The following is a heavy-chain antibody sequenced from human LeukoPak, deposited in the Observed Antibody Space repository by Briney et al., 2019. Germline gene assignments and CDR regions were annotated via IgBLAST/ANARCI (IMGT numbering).Heavy chain of an antibody. CDR3: ARLRRNSDRSGYYYYYDY. D-gene: IGHD3-22*01. Sequence: PGGSLRLSCAASGYTFSSDSVNWVRQAPGKWLEWVSSISVGSNYIYYADSVRGRFSISRDDARNSLYFKMDSMRGDDKAVYYCARLRRNSDRSGYYYYYDYWGQGTLVTVSS. J-gene: IGHJ4*02. CDR2: ISVGSNYI. V-gene: IGHV3-21*01. CDR1: GYTFSSDS.